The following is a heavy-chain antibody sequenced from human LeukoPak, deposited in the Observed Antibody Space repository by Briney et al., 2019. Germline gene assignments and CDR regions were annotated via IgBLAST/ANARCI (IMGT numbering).Heavy chain of an antibody. V-gene: IGHV4-34*01. CDR3: ARTESHRGGKNYFDY. J-gene: IGHJ4*02. CDR1: GGSFSGYY. Sequence: SETLSLTCAVYGGSFSGYYWSWIRQPPGKGREWIGEINHSGSTNYNPSLKSRVTISVDTSKNQFSLKLSSVTAADTAVYYCARTESHRGGKNYFDYWGQGTLVTVSS. CDR2: INHSGST. D-gene: IGHD4-23*01.